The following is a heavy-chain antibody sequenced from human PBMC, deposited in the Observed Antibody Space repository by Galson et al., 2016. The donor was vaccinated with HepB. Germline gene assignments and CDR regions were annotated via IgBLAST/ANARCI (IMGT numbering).Heavy chain of an antibody. CDR2: IDWEDDK. Sequence: PALVKPTQTLTLTCTFSGFSLRTSGMCVSWIRQPPGKALEWLALIDWEDDKYYSTSLKTRLTISKDTSKNQVVLTMTNMDPVDTATYYCARNEATNHYYGIDVWGQGTPVTVSS. J-gene: IGHJ6*02. V-gene: IGHV2-70*01. CDR1: GFSLRTSGMC. CDR3: ARNEATNHYYGIDV. D-gene: IGHD5-12*01.